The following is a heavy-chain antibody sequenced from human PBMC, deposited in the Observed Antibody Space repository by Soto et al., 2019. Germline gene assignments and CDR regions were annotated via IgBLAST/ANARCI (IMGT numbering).Heavy chain of an antibody. CDR3: ATGSPYGSGSYLWDYYYYYGMDV. CDR2: IYYSGST. V-gene: IGHV4-59*01. Sequence: ETLSLTCTVSGGSISSYYWSWIRQPPGKGLEWIGYIYYSGSTNYNPSLKSRVTISVDTSKNQFSLKLSSVTAADTAVYYCATGSPYGSGSYLWDYYYYYGMDVWGQGTLVTVSS. CDR1: GGSISSYY. J-gene: IGHJ6*02. D-gene: IGHD3-10*01.